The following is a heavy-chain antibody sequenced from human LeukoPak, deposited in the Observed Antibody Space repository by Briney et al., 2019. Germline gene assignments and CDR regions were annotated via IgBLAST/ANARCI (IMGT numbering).Heavy chain of an antibody. D-gene: IGHD6-13*01. CDR3: ARSRSAESSNQMKRKYFHHGNDG. V-gene: IGHV1-8*01. J-gene: IGHJ6*02. CDR1: GYTFTSYD. CDR2: MNPNSGNT. Sequence: ASVKVSCKASGYTFTSYDINWVRQATGQGLEWMGWMNPNSGNTGYAQKFQGRVTMTRNTSISTAYMELSSLRSEDTAVYYCARSRSAESSNQMKRKYFHHGNDGLGQRTTVTGSS.